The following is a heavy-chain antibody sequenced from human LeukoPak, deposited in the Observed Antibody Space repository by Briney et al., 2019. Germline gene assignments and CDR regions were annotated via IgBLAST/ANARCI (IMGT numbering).Heavy chain of an antibody. D-gene: IGHD6-13*01. CDR1: GFTFSNYA. CDR2: LSGSGGST. J-gene: IGHJ6*03. CDR3: AKLAVAAGTYYYYYMDV. Sequence: GGSLRLSCAASGFTFSNYAMSWVRQAPGKGLEWVSSLSGSGGSTYHADSVKGRFTISRDNPKNTPYLQMNSLRAEDTAVYYCAKLAVAAGTYYYYYMDVWGKGTTVTVSS. V-gene: IGHV3-23*01.